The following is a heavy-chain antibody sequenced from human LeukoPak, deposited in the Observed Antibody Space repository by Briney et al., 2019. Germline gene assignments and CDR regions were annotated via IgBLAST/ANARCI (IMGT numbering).Heavy chain of an antibody. V-gene: IGHV5-51*01. CDR2: IYPGDSDT. Sequence: GESLKISCKGSGYSFTNYWIGWVRQMPGKGLEWMGIIYPGDSDTRYSPSFQGQVTISADKSISTAYLQWSSLKASDTAMYYCARHPDIVVVPAATPVRTHFDYWGQGTLVTVSS. CDR3: ARHPDIVVVPAATPVRTHFDY. D-gene: IGHD2-2*02. CDR1: GYSFTNYW. J-gene: IGHJ4*02.